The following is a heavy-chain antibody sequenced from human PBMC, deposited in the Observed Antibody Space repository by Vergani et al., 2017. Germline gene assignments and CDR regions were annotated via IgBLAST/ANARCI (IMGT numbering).Heavy chain of an antibody. CDR2: IYYSGST. CDR3: ARDSGEYCSSTSCFMEDY. CDR1: GSSISSGDYY. D-gene: IGHD2-2*01. V-gene: IGHV4-30-4*08. Sequence: QVQLQESGPGLVKPSQTLSLTCTVSGSSISSGDYYWSWIRQPPGKGLEWIGYIYYSGSTYYNPSLKSRVTISVDTSKNQFSLKLSSVTAADTAVYYCARDSGEYCSSTSCFMEDYWGQGTLVTVSS. J-gene: IGHJ4*02.